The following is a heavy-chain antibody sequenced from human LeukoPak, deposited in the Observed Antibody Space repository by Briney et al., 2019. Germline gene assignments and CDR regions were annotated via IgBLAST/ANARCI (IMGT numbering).Heavy chain of an antibody. CDR2: IYYSGST. V-gene: IGHV4-59*08. CDR1: GGLISSYY. Sequence: SETLSLTCTVSGGLISSYYWSWIRQLPGKGLEWIGYIYYSGSTNYNPSLKSRVTISVDTSKNQFSLKLSSVTAADTAVYYCARHIRGTYYYDSSGYYYNWFDPWGQGTLVTVSS. D-gene: IGHD3-22*01. J-gene: IGHJ5*02. CDR3: ARHIRGTYYYDSSGYYYNWFDP.